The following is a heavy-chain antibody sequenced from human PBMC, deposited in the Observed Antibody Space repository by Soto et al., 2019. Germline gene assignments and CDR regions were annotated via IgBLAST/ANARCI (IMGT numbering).Heavy chain of an antibody. CDR2: ISGSGDSA. J-gene: IGHJ4*02. CDR3: GKERRGSGWSVCNF. D-gene: IGHD6-19*01. CDR1: GFIFRDYA. Sequence: VQLLESGGGLVQPGGSLRLSCAVSGFIFRDYAMNWVRQAPGKGLEWVSDISGSGDSARYADSVKGRFTISRDNSRNTLYLQINSLRVDDTAVYYCGKERRGSGWSVCNFWGQGTLVTGSS. V-gene: IGHV3-23*01.